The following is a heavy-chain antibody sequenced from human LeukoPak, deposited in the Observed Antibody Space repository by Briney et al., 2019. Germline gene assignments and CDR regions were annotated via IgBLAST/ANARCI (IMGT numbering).Heavy chain of an antibody. V-gene: IGHV3-9*01. CDR2: ISWNSGSI. J-gene: IGHJ3*02. CDR3: TLTGPFFDI. Sequence: PGGSLRLSCAASGFTFSSYSMNWVRQAPGKGLEWVSGISWNSGSIGYADSVKGRFTIPRDNAKNSLYLQMNSLRAEDTALYYCTLTGPFFDIWGQGTMVTVSS. D-gene: IGHD1-14*01. CDR1: GFTFSSYS.